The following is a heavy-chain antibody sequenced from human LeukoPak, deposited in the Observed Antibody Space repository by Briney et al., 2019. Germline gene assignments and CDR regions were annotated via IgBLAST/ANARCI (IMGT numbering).Heavy chain of an antibody. Sequence: SETLSLTCTVSGGSISSGSYYWSWIRQPAGKGLGWIGRIYPSGSTNHNPSLKSRVTISVDRSKNQFSLKLRSVTAADTAVYYCAREDIRTRGIGDYMDVWGKGTTVTVSS. V-gene: IGHV4-61*02. CDR2: IYPSGST. D-gene: IGHD2-15*01. CDR1: GGSISSGSYY. CDR3: AREDIRTRGIGDYMDV. J-gene: IGHJ6*03.